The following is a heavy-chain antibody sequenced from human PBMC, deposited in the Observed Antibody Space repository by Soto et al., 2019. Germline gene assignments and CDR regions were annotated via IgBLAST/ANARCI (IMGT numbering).Heavy chain of an antibody. V-gene: IGHV4-4*02. CDR2: IYHSGST. CDR3: AKTTVTQYYYYGMDV. Sequence: QVQLQESGPGLVKPSGTLSLTCAVSGGSISSSNWWSWVLQPPGKGLEWIGEIYHSGSTNYHPSLKSRVTISVDKSKNQFSLKLSSVTAADTAVYYCAKTTVTQYYYYGMDVWGQGTTVTVSS. D-gene: IGHD4-17*01. CDR1: GGSISSSNW. J-gene: IGHJ6*02.